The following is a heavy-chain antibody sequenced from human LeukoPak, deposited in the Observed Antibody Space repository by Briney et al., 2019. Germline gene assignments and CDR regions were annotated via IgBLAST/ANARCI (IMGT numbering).Heavy chain of an antibody. J-gene: IGHJ4*02. CDR3: ARHDYYDSSGYYSPSYYFDY. D-gene: IGHD3-22*01. CDR2: IYPGDSDT. Sequence: AESLNISCTGSGYSFTSYWLGLVRQPPGKVLEWIGIIYPGDSDTRYSPSFQGQVTISADKAISTAYLQWSSLKASDTAMYYCARHDYYDSSGYYSPSYYFDYWGQGTLVTVSS. V-gene: IGHV5-51*01. CDR1: GYSFTSYW.